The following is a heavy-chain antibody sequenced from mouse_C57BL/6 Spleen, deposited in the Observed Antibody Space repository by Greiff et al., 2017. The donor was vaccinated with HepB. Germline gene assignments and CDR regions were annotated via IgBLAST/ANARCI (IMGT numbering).Heavy chain of an antibody. CDR1: GFTFSSYG. CDR2: ISSGGSYT. D-gene: IGHD1-1*01. V-gene: IGHV5-6*01. CDR3: ARHVAGSSHFDY. J-gene: IGHJ2*01. Sequence: EVMLVESGGDLVKPGGSLKLSCAASGFTFSSYGMSWVRQTPDKRLEWVATISSGGSYTYYPDSVKGRFTISRDNAKNTLYLQMSSLKSEDTAMYYCARHVAGSSHFDYWGQGTTLTVSS.